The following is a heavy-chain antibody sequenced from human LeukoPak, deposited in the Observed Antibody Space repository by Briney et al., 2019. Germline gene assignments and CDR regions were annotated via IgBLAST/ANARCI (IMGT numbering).Heavy chain of an antibody. J-gene: IGHJ1*01. CDR2: IYYSGST. D-gene: IGHD2-2*02. V-gene: IGHV4-39*01. CDR3: ARQRYCSSTSCYRNAEYFQH. CDR1: GGSISSSSYY. Sequence: ETLSLTGTVSGGSISSSSYYWGWIRQPPGKGLEWIGSIYYSGSTYYNPSLKSRVTISVDTSKNQFSLKLSSVTAADTAVYYCARQRYCSSTSCYRNAEYFQHWGQGTLVTVSS.